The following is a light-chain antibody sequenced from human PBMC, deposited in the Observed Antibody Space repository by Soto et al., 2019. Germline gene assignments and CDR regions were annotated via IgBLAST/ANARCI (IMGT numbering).Light chain of an antibody. Sequence: DIQMTQSPSSVSASVGDRVTITCRASQGISSYLAWYQQKPGKAPNVLIYAAYSLQSGVPSRFSGSGSGTDFTLTISSLQPEDCATYYCQQANSFPYTFGQGTKLEI. V-gene: IGKV1-12*01. CDR1: QGISSY. J-gene: IGKJ2*01. CDR3: QQANSFPYT. CDR2: AAY.